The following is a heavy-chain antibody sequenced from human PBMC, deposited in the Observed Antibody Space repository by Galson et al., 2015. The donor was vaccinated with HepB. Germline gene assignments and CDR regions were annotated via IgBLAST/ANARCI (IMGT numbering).Heavy chain of an antibody. Sequence: SLRLSCAASGFTFSDYYMSWIRQAPGKGLEWVSYISSSGSTIYYADSVKGRFTISRDNAKNSLYLQMNSLRAEDTAVYYCARDRNYYDSSGYYIYYGMDVWGQGTTVTVSS. V-gene: IGHV3-11*01. D-gene: IGHD3-22*01. CDR1: GFTFSDYY. CDR2: ISSSGSTI. CDR3: ARDRNYYDSSGYYIYYGMDV. J-gene: IGHJ6*02.